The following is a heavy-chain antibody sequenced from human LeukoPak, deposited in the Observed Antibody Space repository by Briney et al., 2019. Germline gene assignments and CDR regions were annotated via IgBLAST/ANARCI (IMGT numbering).Heavy chain of an antibody. CDR2: ICYSGST. D-gene: IGHD3-9*01. J-gene: IGHJ6*02. Sequence: SESLSLTCTVSGGSISSYYWSWIRQPPGKGLEWIGYICYSGSTNYNPSLKSRVTISVDTSKNQFSLKLSSVTAADTAVYYCARDRRTYYDILTGPPGDCGMDVWGQGTTVTVSS. V-gene: IGHV4-59*01. CDR3: ARDRRTYYDILTGPPGDCGMDV. CDR1: GGSISSYY.